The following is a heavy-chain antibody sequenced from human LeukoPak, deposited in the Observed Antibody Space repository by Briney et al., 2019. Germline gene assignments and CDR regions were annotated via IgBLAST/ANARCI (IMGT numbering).Heavy chain of an antibody. CDR1: GFPVSNNY. V-gene: IGHV3-66*01. CDR3: ARLGQGLPPSYYYGMDV. D-gene: IGHD6-19*01. CDR2: IHSGGAT. Sequence: PGGSLRLSCAASGFPVSNNYMSWVRQAPGKGLEWVSVIHSGGATYYADSVKGRFTISRDNSKNTLYLQMNSLRAEDTAVYYCARLGQGLPPSYYYGMDVWGQGTTVTVSS. J-gene: IGHJ6*02.